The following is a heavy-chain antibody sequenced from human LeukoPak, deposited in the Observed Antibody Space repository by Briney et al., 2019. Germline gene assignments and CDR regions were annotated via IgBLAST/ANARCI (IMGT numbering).Heavy chain of an antibody. V-gene: IGHV3-53*01. D-gene: IGHD5-18*01. CDR2: IYSDGST. J-gene: IGHJ3*02. Sequence: GSLRLSCAASGFTVSSNYMSWVRQAPGKGLEWVSVIYSDGSTYYADAVKGRFTISRDNSKNTLYLQMNRLRAEDTAVYYCARDSRRGYSYIDAFDIWGQGTMVTVSS. CDR1: GFTVSSNY. CDR3: ARDSRRGYSYIDAFDI.